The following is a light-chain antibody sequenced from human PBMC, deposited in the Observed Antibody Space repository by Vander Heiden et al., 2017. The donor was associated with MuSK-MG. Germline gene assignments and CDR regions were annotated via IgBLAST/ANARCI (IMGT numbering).Light chain of an antibody. V-gene: IGKV3D-15*01. CDR2: GAS. CDR1: QSVGSN. CDR3: HQYNLWPLT. Sequence: EVVVTQSPATLPVSPRGRVTTPSSATQSVGSNLDWYQQKPGQAPRLLIYGASTRATVTSARFSGSGSGTEFSLTISSLQSEDFAVYYCHQYNLWPLTFGGGTKVEIK. J-gene: IGKJ4*01.